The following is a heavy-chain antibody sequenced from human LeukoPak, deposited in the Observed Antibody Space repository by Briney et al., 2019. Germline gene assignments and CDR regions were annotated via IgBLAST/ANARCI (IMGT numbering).Heavy chain of an antibody. J-gene: IGHJ4*02. Sequence: SETLSLTCTVSGGSISSYYWSWIRQPPGKGLEWIGYIYYSGSTNYNPSLKSRVTISVDTSKNQFSLKLSSVTAADTAVYYCAKSVAGTSFDYWGQGTLVTVSS. CDR3: AKSVAGTSFDY. CDR1: GGSISSYY. CDR2: IYYSGST. V-gene: IGHV4-59*01. D-gene: IGHD6-19*01.